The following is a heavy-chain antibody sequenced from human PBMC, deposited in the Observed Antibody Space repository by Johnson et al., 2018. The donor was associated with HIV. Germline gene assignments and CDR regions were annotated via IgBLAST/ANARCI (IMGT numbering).Heavy chain of an antibody. Sequence: VQLVESVGGLVQPGGSLRLSCAASGFTVSSNYMTWVRQGPGKGLEWVSVINSGGGTYYADSVTGRFTISRDNSKNTLYLQMNSLRADDTAVYFCARGCRDGYTCDAFDVWGQGTRVTVSS. CDR3: ARGCRDGYTCDAFDV. J-gene: IGHJ3*01. CDR1: GFTVSSNY. CDR2: INSGGGT. V-gene: IGHV3-66*01. D-gene: IGHD5-24*01.